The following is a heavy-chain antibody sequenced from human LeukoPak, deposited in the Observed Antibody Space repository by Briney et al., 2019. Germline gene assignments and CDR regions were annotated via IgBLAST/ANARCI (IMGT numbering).Heavy chain of an antibody. J-gene: IGHJ4*02. CDR2: IIPIFGTA. Sequence: SVKVSCKASGGTFSSYAISWVRQAPGQGLEWMGGIIPIFGTANYAQKFQGRVTITADESTSTAYMELSSLRSEDTAVYYCSRDRDYYGSWSHGPFDYWGQGTLVTVSS. CDR3: SRDRDYYGSWSHGPFDY. V-gene: IGHV1-69*13. D-gene: IGHD3-10*01. CDR1: GGTFSSYA.